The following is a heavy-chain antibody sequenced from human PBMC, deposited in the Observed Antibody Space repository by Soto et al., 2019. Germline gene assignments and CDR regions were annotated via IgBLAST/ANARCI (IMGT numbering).Heavy chain of an antibody. J-gene: IGHJ6*03. V-gene: IGHV3-7*01. CDR3: ARVESLVVAATTSYYYYYMDV. CDR1: GFTFSSYW. Sequence: EVQLVESGGGLVQPGGSLRLSCAASGFTFSSYWMSWVRQAPGKGLEWVANIKQDGSEKYYVDSVKGRFTISRDNAKNSLDLQMKSLRAEDTAVYYCARVESLVVAATTSYYYYYMDVWGKGTTVTVSS. CDR2: IKQDGSEK. D-gene: IGHD2-15*01.